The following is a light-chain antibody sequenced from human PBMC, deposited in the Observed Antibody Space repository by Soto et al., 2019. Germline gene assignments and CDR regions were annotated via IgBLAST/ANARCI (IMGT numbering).Light chain of an antibody. CDR3: QHFGSSPFT. J-gene: IGKJ3*01. CDR1: QRVSSTT. Sequence: EIVLTQSPGTLSLSPGERATLSCRASQRVSSTTLAWYQWRPGQAPRLLIFGASNRATGIPDRFSCSGSGTDFTLTISRLEPEDFAVYYCQHFGSSPFTFGPGTKVDIK. V-gene: IGKV3-20*01. CDR2: GAS.